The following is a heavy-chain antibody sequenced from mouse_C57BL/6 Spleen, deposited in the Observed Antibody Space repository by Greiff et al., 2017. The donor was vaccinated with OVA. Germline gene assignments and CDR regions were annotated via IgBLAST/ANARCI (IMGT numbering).Heavy chain of an antibody. Sequence: QVQLQQPGAELVMPGASVKLSCKASGYTFTSYWMHWVKQRPGQGLEWIGEIDPSDSYTNYNQKFKGKSTLTVDKSSSTAYMQLSSLTSEDSAVYYCARYDSYAMDYWGQGTSVTVSS. CDR2: IDPSDSYT. V-gene: IGHV1-69*01. CDR1: GYTFTSYW. CDR3: ARYDSYAMDY. J-gene: IGHJ4*01.